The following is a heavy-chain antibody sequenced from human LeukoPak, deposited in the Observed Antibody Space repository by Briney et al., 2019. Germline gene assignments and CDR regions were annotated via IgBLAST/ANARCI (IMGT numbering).Heavy chain of an antibody. CDR3: ATDPSQMEHYAFDI. CDR1: GGTFSSYA. J-gene: IGHJ3*02. D-gene: IGHD1/OR15-1a*01. CDR2: FDPEDGET. Sequence: ASVKVSCKASGGTFSSYAISWVRQAPGQGLEWMGGFDPEDGETIYAQKFQGRVTMTEDTSTDTAYMELSSLRSEDTAVYYCATDPSQMEHYAFDIWGQGTMVTVSS. V-gene: IGHV1-24*01.